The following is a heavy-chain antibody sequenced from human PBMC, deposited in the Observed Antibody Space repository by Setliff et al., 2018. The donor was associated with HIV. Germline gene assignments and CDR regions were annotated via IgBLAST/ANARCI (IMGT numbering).Heavy chain of an antibody. D-gene: IGHD3-9*01. V-gene: IGHV3-48*04. J-gene: IGHJ4*02. Sequence: GGSLRLSCAASGFTFSSYSMNWVRQAPEKGLEWVSYISSSSSTIYYADSVKGRFTISRDNAKNSLYLQMNSLRAEDTAVYYCARETQLRYFDWLPYDDYWGQGTLVTVSS. CDR2: ISSSSSTI. CDR1: GFTFSSYS. CDR3: ARETQLRYFDWLPYDDY.